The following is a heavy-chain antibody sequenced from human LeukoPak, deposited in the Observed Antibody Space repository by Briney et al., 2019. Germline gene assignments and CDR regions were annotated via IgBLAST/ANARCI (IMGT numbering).Heavy chain of an antibody. V-gene: IGHV1-2*02. Sequence: ASVTVSCKASGYTFTGYYMHWVRQAPGQGLEWMGWINPNSGGTNYAQKFQGRVTMTRDTSISTAYMELSRLRSDDTAVYYCARGFNLEEDNWFDPWGQGTLVTVSS. D-gene: IGHD3-3*01. CDR3: ARGFNLEEDNWFDP. J-gene: IGHJ5*02. CDR2: INPNSGGT. CDR1: GYTFTGYY.